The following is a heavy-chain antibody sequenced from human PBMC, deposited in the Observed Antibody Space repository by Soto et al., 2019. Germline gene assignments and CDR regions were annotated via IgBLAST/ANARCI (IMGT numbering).Heavy chain of an antibody. Sequence: LVKVSCKASGGTFSSYAISWVRQAPGQGLEWMGGIIPIFGTANYAQKFQGRVTITADKSTSTAYMELSSLRSEDTAVYYCARASQLTAMVYYYYYYGMDVWGQGTTVTVSS. CDR1: GGTFSSYA. V-gene: IGHV1-69*06. CDR3: ARASQLTAMVYYYYYYGMDV. CDR2: IIPIFGTA. J-gene: IGHJ6*02. D-gene: IGHD5-18*01.